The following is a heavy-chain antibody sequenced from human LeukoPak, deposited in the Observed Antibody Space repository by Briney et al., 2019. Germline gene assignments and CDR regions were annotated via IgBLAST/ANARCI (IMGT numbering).Heavy chain of an antibody. D-gene: IGHD3-3*01. CDR1: GGPISSYY. J-gene: IGHJ6*04. V-gene: IGHV4-59*01. CDR3: ARSGTIFGVWGV. CDR2: IYYSGST. Sequence: TSETLSLTCTVSGGPISSYYWSWIRQPPGKGLEWIGYIYYSGSTNYNPSLKSRVTTSVDTSKNQFSLNLTSVTAADTAVYYCARSGTIFGVWGVWGKGTTVTVSS.